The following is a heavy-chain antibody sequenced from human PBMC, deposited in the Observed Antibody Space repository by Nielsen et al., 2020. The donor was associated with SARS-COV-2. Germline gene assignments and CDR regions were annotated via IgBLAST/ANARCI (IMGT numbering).Heavy chain of an antibody. CDR3: ASNSMPRSSMDV. D-gene: IGHD2/OR15-2a*01. Sequence: GESLKISCAASGFTFSSYWMHWVRQAPGQGLEWMGIINPSGGSTSYAQKFQGRVTMTRDTSTSTVYMELSSLRSEDTAVYYCASNSMPRSSMDVWGQGTTVTVSS. CDR1: GFTFSSYW. J-gene: IGHJ6*02. V-gene: IGHV1-46*01. CDR2: INPSGGST.